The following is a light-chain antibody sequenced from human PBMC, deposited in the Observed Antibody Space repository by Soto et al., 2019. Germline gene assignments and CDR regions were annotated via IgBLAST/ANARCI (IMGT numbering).Light chain of an antibody. V-gene: IGKV1-39*01. CDR3: QQSYSIPLT. CDR2: AAS. Sequence: DIQMTQSPSSLSASVGDRVTITCRASQSITSYLNWYQQKPGKAPKLLIYAASNLQRGVPSRFSGSGSGTDFTLTISTLQPEDFATYHCQQSYSIPLTFGGGTKVEIK. CDR1: QSITSY. J-gene: IGKJ4*01.